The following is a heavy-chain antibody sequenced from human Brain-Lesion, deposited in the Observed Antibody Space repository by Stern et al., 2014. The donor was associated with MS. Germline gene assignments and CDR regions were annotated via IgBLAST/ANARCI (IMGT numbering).Heavy chain of an antibody. J-gene: IGHJ4*02. CDR3: ARFPASRPHVFDS. D-gene: IGHD6-13*01. Sequence: QVQLQESGPGLVKPSGTLSLTCAVSGGSISSSNWWSWVRQSPGKGLEWIGESDHSGSTIYNPSLKSRVTGSVDKSKNRFSLNLRFVTAADTAVYFCARFPASRPHVFDSWGQGTLVTVSS. V-gene: IGHV4-4*02. CDR1: GGSISSSNW. CDR2: SDHSGST.